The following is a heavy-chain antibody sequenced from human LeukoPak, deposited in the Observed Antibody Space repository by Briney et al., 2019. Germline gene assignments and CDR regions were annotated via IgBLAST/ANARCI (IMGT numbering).Heavy chain of an antibody. CDR3: TRDRSRAEDD. CDR1: GFTFSGHW. Sequence: GGSLRLSCAASGFTFSGHWMSWVRQAPGKGLEWVANINQGGSDKYYVDSVKGRFNISRDNANNLLYLQMNSLRGEDTAVYYCTRDRSRAEDDWGQGTLVTVSS. D-gene: IGHD1-14*01. J-gene: IGHJ4*02. CDR2: INQGGSDK. V-gene: IGHV3-7*01.